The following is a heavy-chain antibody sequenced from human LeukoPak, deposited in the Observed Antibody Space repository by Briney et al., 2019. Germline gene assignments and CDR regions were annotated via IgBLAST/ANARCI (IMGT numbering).Heavy chain of an antibody. J-gene: IGHJ5*02. V-gene: IGHV3-30*04. CDR3: ARGSPATVTTFTPFDP. CDR2: ISYDGSNK. CDR1: GFTFSFYA. D-gene: IGHD4-17*01. Sequence: PGRSLRLSCAASGFTFSFYAMHWVRQAPDKGLEWVAVISYDGSNKYYADSVKGRFTISRDNSKNTLFLQMNSLRTDDTAVYYCARGSPATVTTFTPFDPWGQGTLVTVSS.